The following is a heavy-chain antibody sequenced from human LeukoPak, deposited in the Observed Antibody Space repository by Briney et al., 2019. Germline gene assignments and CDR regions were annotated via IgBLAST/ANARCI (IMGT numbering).Heavy chain of an antibody. J-gene: IGHJ2*01. V-gene: IGHV1-69*06. CDR2: IIPIFGTA. CDR3: ARVRARYPVYWYFDL. Sequence: ASVKVSCKASGGTFSSYAISWVRQAPGQGLEWMGGIIPIFGTANYAQKFQGRVTITADKSTSTAYMELSSLRSEDTAVYYCARVRARYPVYWYFDLWGRGTLVTVSS. D-gene: IGHD1-14*01. CDR1: GGTFSSYA.